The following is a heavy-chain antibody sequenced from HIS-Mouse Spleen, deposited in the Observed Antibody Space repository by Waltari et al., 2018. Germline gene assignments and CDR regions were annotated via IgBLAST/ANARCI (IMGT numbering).Heavy chain of an antibody. CDR1: GYSISSGYY. CDR2: IYHSGST. CDR3: ARDSWAYAIEYFQH. J-gene: IGHJ1*01. D-gene: IGHD2-8*01. Sequence: QVQLQESGPGLVKPSETLSLTCPVSGYSISSGYYWGWLRQPPGKGLEWIGSIYHSGSTYYNPSLKSRVTISVDTSKNQFSLKLSSVTAADTAVYYCARDSWAYAIEYFQHWGQGTLVTVSS. V-gene: IGHV4-38-2*02.